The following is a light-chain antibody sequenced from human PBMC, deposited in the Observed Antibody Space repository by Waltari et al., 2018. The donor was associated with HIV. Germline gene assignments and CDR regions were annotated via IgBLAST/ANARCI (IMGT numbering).Light chain of an antibody. Sequence: DIRLTLSPSTLSASAGDRVAITCRAGQSVGPFLAWYQQKPGKPPKLLIFQASTLEGGVPSRFSGSVSGSDFTLTINGLQSDDFATYYCHQYASFSGTFGQGTKVELK. J-gene: IGKJ1*01. CDR2: QAS. V-gene: IGKV1-5*03. CDR3: HQYASFSGT. CDR1: QSVGPF.